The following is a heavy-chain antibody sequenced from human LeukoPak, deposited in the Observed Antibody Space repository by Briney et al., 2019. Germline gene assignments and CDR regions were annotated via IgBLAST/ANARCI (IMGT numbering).Heavy chain of an antibody. CDR1: GYTFTGYY. CDR3: ARGDSSPYYYFDY. V-gene: IGHV1-2*02. Sequence: ASVKVSCKASGYTFTGYYLHWVRQAPGQGLEWMGWINPSSGDTNYAQKFQGKVTMTRDTSISTGYLELSRLRSDDTAVFYCARGDSSPYYYFDYWGQGTLVTVSS. D-gene: IGHD3-22*01. J-gene: IGHJ4*02. CDR2: INPSSGDT.